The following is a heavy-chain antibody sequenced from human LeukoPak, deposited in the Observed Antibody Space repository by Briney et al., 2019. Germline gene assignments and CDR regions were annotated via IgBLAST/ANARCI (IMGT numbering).Heavy chain of an antibody. J-gene: IGHJ4*02. V-gene: IGHV4-34*01. Sequence: KPSETLSLTCTVSGGSISSYYWSWIRQPPGKGLEWIGEINHSGSTNYNPSLKSRVTISVDTSKNQFSLKLSSVTAADTAVYYCARLRVDGSGSWYFDYWGQGTLDTVSS. CDR1: GGSISSYY. CDR2: INHSGST. D-gene: IGHD3-10*01. CDR3: ARLRVDGSGSWYFDY.